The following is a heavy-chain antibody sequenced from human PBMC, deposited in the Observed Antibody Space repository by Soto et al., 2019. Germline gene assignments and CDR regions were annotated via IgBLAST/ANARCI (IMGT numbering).Heavy chain of an antibody. CDR3: ARDPGR. V-gene: IGHV4-30-2*01. CDR1: GGSISSGGYS. J-gene: IGHJ4*02. Sequence: QLQLQESGSGLVKPSQTLSLTCAVSGGSISSGGYSWSWIRQPPGKGLEWIGYIYHSGSTYYNPSLKSRVTLSVDRSKNQFSLKLSSVTAAATAVYYCARDPGRWGQGTLVTVSS. CDR2: IYHSGST.